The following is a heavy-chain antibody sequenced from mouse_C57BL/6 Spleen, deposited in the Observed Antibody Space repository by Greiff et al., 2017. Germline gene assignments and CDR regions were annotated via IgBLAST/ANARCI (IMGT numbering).Heavy chain of an antibody. CDR1: GYSFTSYY. D-gene: IGHD6-5*01. V-gene: IGHV1-66*01. J-gene: IGHJ4*01. CDR2: IYPGSGNT. Sequence: QVQLKQSGPALVKPGASVKISCKASGYSFTSYYIHWVKQRPGQGLEWIGWIYPGSGNTKYNEKFKGKATLTADTSSSTAYMQLSSRTSEDSAVYYCARYAYAMDYWGQGTSVTVSS. CDR3: ARYAYAMDY.